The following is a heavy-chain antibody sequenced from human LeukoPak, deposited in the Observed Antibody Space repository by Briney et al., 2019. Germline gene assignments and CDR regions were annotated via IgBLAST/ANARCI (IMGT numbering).Heavy chain of an antibody. CDR2: ISSSGSTI. J-gene: IGHJ4*02. V-gene: IGHV3-11*01. D-gene: IGHD2-21*02. Sequence: GGSLRLSCAASGFTFSDYYMSWIRQAPGKGLEWVSYISSSGSTIYYADSVKGRFTISRDNAKNSLYRQMNSLRAEDTAVYYCARVSLHNMDTAYWGQGTLVTVSS. CDR1: GFTFSDYY. CDR3: ARVSLHNMDTAY.